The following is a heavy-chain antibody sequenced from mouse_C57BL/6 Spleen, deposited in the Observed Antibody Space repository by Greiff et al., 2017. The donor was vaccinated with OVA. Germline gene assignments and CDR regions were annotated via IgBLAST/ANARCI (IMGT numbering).Heavy chain of an antibody. J-gene: IGHJ2*01. D-gene: IGHD2-4*01. Sequence: VQLVESGPGLVQPSQSLSITCTVSGFSLTSYGVHWVRQSPGKGLEWLGVIWSGGSTDYNAAFISRLSISKDNSKSQVFFKMNSLQADDTAIYYCARFSYDYDGYFDYWGQGTTLTVSS. CDR2: IWSGGST. CDR3: ARFSYDYDGYFDY. V-gene: IGHV2-2*01. CDR1: GFSLTSYG.